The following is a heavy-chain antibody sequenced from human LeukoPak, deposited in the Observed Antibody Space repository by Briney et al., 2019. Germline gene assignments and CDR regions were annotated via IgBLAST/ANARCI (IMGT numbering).Heavy chain of an antibody. V-gene: IGHV3-23*01. CDR3: AKDRNYDSSGYYPY. J-gene: IGHJ4*02. Sequence: GGSLRLSCAVSGITLSNYGMSWVRQAPGKGLEWVAGISDSGGSTNYADSVKGRFTISRDNPKNTLYLQMNSLRADDTAVYYCAKDRNYDSSGYYPYWGQGTLVTVSS. CDR2: ISDSGGST. D-gene: IGHD3-22*01. CDR1: GITLSNYG.